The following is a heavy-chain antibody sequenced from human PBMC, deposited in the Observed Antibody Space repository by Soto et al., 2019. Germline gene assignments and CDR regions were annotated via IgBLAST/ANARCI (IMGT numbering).Heavy chain of an antibody. CDR3: PREEVPVAKGGGGAFDI. D-gene: IGHD2-2*01. CDR2: IIPIFGTA. CDR1: GGTFSSYP. V-gene: IGHV1-69*06. Sequence: QVQLVQSGAEVKKPGSSVKVSCKASGGTFSSYPISWVRQAPGQGLEWMGGIIPIFGTANYAQKFQGRVTITADKSTSTAYMELSSLRSEDTAVYYCPREEVPVAKGGGGAFDIWGQGTMVTVSS. J-gene: IGHJ3*02.